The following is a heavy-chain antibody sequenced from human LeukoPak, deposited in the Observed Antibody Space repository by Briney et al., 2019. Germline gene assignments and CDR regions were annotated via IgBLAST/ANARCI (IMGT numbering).Heavy chain of an antibody. D-gene: IGHD3-22*01. J-gene: IGHJ4*02. Sequence: PSETLSLPCTVSGGSISSHYWSWIRQPPGKGLEWIGYIYYSGGTKFNPSLKSRVTISVDTSKNQFSLKLSSVTAADTAVYYCARGGGVTYYDSTGYLWYFDYWGQGTLVTVSS. CDR3: ARGGGVTYYDSTGYLWYFDY. CDR1: GGSISSHY. CDR2: IYYSGGT. V-gene: IGHV4-59*11.